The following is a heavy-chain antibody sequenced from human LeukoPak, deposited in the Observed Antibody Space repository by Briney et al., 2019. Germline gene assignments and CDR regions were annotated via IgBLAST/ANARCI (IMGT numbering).Heavy chain of an antibody. Sequence: SVKVSCKASGFTFTSSAVQWVRQARGQHLEWIGWIVVGSGNTNYAQKFQERVTITRDMSTSTAYMELSSLRSEDTAVYYCAAVALKNSYSNYFDNWGQGTLVTVSS. V-gene: IGHV1-58*01. J-gene: IGHJ4*02. CDR1: GFTFTSSA. CDR3: AAVALKNSYSNYFDN. D-gene: IGHD4-11*01. CDR2: IVVGSGNT.